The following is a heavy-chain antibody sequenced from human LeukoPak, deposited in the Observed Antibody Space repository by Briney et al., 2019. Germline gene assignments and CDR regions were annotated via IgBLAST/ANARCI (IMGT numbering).Heavy chain of an antibody. CDR1: GFTFSTYA. V-gene: IGHV3-23*01. D-gene: IGHD3-22*01. Sequence: PGGSLRLSCAASGFTFSTYAMSWVRQAPGKGLEWVSAMSGGGESTYYADSVRGRFTISRDNSKNTVYLQMNSLRAEDTAVYYCAKRENYYDSSGYHYVGAFDIWGQGTMVTV. J-gene: IGHJ3*02. CDR2: MSGGGEST. CDR3: AKRENYYDSSGYHYVGAFDI.